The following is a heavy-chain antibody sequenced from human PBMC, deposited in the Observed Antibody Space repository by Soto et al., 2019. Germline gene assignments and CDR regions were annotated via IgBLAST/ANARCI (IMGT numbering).Heavy chain of an antibody. J-gene: IGHJ4*02. CDR3: TKGSASIRPYYVAS. CDR1: GFTFSNYA. Sequence: GGSLRLSCAASGFTFSNYAMSWVRQAPGEGLEWVSAISGSGDSTWYADSVKGRFSISRDNSKNTLYLQMYSLRAEDMAVYYCTKGSASIRPYYVASWGQGTLVTVSS. V-gene: IGHV3-23*01. D-gene: IGHD2-21*01. CDR2: ISGSGDST.